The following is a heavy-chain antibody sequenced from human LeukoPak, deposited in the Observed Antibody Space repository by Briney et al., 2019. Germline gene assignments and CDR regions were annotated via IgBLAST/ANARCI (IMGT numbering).Heavy chain of an antibody. D-gene: IGHD5-12*01. J-gene: IGHJ4*02. CDR2: INHSGVT. Sequence: PSETLSLTCTVSGGSISGTNYYWGWIRQPPGKGLEWIGEINHSGVTDYNPSLKSRVTISVDTSKNQFSLKLNSVTAADTAVYYCARGLSGYSGPGGYWGQGILVTVSS. V-gene: IGHV4-39*07. CDR1: GGSISGTNYY. CDR3: ARGLSGYSGPGGY.